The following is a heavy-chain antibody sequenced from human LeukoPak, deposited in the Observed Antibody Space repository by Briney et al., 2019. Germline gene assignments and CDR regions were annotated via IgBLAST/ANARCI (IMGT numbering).Heavy chain of an antibody. CDR3: ARRRGSSSLDY. D-gene: IGHD6-6*01. CDR1: GYNFANYW. J-gene: IGHJ4*02. CDR2: ISPGDSNI. V-gene: IGHV5-51*07. Sequence: GESLKISCKGSGYNFANYWIGWVHQMPEKGLEWMGIISPGDSNITYSPSFQGQVTISADKSISTAYLQWSSLKASDTAIYYCARRRGSSSLDYWGQGTLVAVSS.